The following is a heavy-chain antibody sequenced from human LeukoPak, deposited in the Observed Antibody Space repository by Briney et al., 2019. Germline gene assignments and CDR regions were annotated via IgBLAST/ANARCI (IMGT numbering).Heavy chain of an antibody. CDR3: ARYYDSDHFDY. CDR2: IYYSGST. CDR1: GGSISSYY. D-gene: IGHD3-22*01. J-gene: IGHJ4*02. V-gene: IGHV4-59*01. Sequence: SETLSLTCTVSGGSISSYYWSWIRQPPGKGLEWIGCIYYSGSTNYNPSLKSRVTISVDTSKNQFSLELSSVTAADTAVYYCARYYDSDHFDYWGQGTLVTVSS.